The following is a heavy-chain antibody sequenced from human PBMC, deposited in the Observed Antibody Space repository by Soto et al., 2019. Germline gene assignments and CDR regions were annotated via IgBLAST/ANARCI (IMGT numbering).Heavy chain of an antibody. D-gene: IGHD5-12*01. CDR3: AAGGGLPRYY. CDR1: GGSISSSSYY. CDR2: IYYSGST. V-gene: IGHV4-39*01. Sequence: PSETLSLTCTVSGGSISSSSYYWGWIRQPRGKGLEWIGSIYYSGSTYYNPSLKSRVTISVDTSKNQFSLKLSSVTAADTAVYYCAAGGGLPRYYWGQGTLVTVS. J-gene: IGHJ4*02.